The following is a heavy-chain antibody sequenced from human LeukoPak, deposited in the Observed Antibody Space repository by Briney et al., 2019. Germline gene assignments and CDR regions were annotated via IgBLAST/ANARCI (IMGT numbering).Heavy chain of an antibody. CDR3: ARFTYYYGSGRGGWFDP. J-gene: IGHJ5*02. CDR1: GGSISSYY. Sequence: SETLSLTCTVSGGSISSYYWSWIRQPPGKGLEWIGYIYYSVSTNYNPSLKSRVTISVDTSKNQFSLKLSSVTAADTAVYYCARFTYYYGSGRGGWFDPWGQGTLVTVSS. V-gene: IGHV4-59*01. D-gene: IGHD3-10*01. CDR2: IYYSVST.